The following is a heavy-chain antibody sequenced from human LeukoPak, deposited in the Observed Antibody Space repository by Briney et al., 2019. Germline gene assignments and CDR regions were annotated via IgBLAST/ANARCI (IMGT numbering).Heavy chain of an antibody. CDR3: AKGDGVTCYSGIAY. J-gene: IGHJ4*02. Sequence: GGPLRLSCAASGFTFSNYAMSWVRQVPGKGLEWVSAISGSGGSTYYADSVKGRFTISRDNSKNTLYLQMNSQRAKDTAVYYCAKGDGVTCYSGIAYWGQGTLVTVSS. V-gene: IGHV3-23*01. CDR2: ISGSGGST. CDR1: GFTFSNYA. D-gene: IGHD2-15*01.